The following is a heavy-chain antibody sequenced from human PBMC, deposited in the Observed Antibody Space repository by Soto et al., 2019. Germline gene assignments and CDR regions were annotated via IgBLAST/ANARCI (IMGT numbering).Heavy chain of an antibody. CDR2: IYSSGST. J-gene: IGHJ4*02. D-gene: IGHD5-12*01. CDR3: ARDSLALFDS. Sequence: LSLTCTVSDGSVSSGSYYWTWIRQPPGKGLEWIGYIYSSGSTLYNPSLKSRVIISVDTSMNQFSLKLSSVTAADTAVYYCARDSLALFDSWGQGTLVTVSS. CDR1: DGSVSSGSYY. V-gene: IGHV4-61*01.